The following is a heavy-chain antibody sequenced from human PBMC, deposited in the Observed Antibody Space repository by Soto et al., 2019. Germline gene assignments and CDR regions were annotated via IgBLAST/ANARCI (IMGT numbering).Heavy chain of an antibody. D-gene: IGHD1-20*01. Sequence: ASVKVSCKVSGYTLTELSMHWVRQAPGKGLEWMGGFDPEDGETIYAQKFQGRVTMTRDTSTSTVYMELSSLRSEDTAVYYCAITPGMDVWGQGTTVTVSS. J-gene: IGHJ6*02. CDR3: AITPGMDV. V-gene: IGHV1-24*01. CDR2: FDPEDGET. CDR1: GYTLTELS.